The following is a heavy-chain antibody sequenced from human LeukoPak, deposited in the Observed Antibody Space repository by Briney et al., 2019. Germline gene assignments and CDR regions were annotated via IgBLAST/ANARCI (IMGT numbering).Heavy chain of an antibody. CDR2: INPNSGGT. J-gene: IGHJ4*02. CDR3: ARIKFRYSSSSPTLVY. Sequence: ASVTVSCKASGYTFTGYYMHWVRQAPGQGLEWMGWINPNSGGTNYAQKFQGRVTMTRDTSISTAYMELSRLRSDDTAVYYCARIKFRYSSSSPTLVYWGQGTLVTVSS. D-gene: IGHD6-6*01. CDR1: GYTFTGYY. V-gene: IGHV1-2*02.